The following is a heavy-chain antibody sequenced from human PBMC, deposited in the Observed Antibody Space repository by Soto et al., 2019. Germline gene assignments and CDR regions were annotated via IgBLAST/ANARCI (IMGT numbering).Heavy chain of an antibody. D-gene: IGHD3-10*01. Sequence: SVKVSCKASGGTFSSYAISWVRQAPGQGLEWMGGIIPIFGTANYAQKFQGRVTITADTSTSTAYMELRSLRSDDTAIYYCTREGSAPYYYYGMDAWGQGTTVTVSS. V-gene: IGHV1-69*06. CDR1: GGTFSSYA. J-gene: IGHJ6*02. CDR2: IIPIFGTA. CDR3: TREGSAPYYYYGMDA.